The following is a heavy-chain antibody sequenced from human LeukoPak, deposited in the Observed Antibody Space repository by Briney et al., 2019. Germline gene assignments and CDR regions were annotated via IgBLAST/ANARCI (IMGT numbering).Heavy chain of an antibody. CDR1: GGTFSSYA. CDR2: IIPIFGTA. Sequence: SVKVSCKASGGTFSSYAISWVRQAPGQGLEWMGGIIPIFGTANYAQKFQGRVTITADESTSTAYMELSSLRSEDTAVYYCARSGTAAGTAGVNWFDPWGQGTLVTVSS. CDR3: ARSGTAAGTAGVNWFDP. J-gene: IGHJ5*02. D-gene: IGHD6-13*01. V-gene: IGHV1-69*13.